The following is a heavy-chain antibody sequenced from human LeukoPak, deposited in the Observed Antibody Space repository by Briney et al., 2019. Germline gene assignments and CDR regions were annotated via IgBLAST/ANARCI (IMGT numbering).Heavy chain of an antibody. CDR3: ARDLPVYSSGRLHYYYGMDV. D-gene: IGHD6-19*01. J-gene: IGHJ6*04. V-gene: IGHV1-46*01. Sequence: ASVRDSCKASGYTFTNYYVHWVRQAPGQGLEWMGIINPRGGSTSYAEKFQGRVTMTRDTSTSTVYMELSSLRSEDTAVYYCARDLPVYSSGRLHYYYGMDVWGKGTTVTVSS. CDR1: GYTFTNYY. CDR2: INPRGGST.